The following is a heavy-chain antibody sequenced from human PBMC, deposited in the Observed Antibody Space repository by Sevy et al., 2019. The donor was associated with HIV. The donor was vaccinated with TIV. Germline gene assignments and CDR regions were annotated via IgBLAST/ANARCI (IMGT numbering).Heavy chain of an antibody. D-gene: IGHD6-19*01. Sequence: GGSLRLSCVASGFTFSSYSMNWVRQAPGKGLERVSYISSSSDSSRTLYYADSVKGRFSISRDNAKNSVHLQMTSRRVEDTAVYYCARPDLSGWYFDFWGHGTLVTVSS. CDR1: GFTFSSYS. CDR2: ISSSSDSSRTL. CDR3: ARPDLSGWYFDF. J-gene: IGHJ4*01. V-gene: IGHV3-48*01.